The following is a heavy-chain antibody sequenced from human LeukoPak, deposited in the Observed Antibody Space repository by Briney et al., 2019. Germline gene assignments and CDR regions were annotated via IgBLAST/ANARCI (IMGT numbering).Heavy chain of an antibody. Sequence: GASVKVSCKASGYTFTNYHINWVRQATGQGLEWKGWMNPNNGDSGYAQKFQGRVTITRDTSISTSYMELRSLRSDDTAVYFCARTTSFTASGYDYWGQGTLVTVSS. D-gene: IGHD6-25*01. CDR3: ARTTSFTASGYDY. CDR2: MNPNNGDS. J-gene: IGHJ4*02. CDR1: GYTFTNYH. V-gene: IGHV1-8*03.